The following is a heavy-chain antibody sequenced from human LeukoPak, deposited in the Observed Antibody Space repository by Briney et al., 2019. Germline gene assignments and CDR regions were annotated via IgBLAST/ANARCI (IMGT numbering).Heavy chain of an antibody. CDR3: ARDSSGWYQFEY. D-gene: IGHD6-19*01. J-gene: IGHJ4*02. V-gene: IGHV3-48*03. CDR2: ISSSGSTI. CDR1: GFTFSSYE. Sequence: GGSLRLSCAASGFTFSSYEMNWVRQAPGKGLEWVSYISSSGSTIYYADSVKGRFTISRDNAKNSLYLQMNSLRAEDTAVYYCARDSSGWYQFEYWGQGTLVTVSS.